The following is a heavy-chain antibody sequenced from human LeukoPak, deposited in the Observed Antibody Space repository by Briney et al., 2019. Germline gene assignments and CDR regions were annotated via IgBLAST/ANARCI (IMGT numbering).Heavy chain of an antibody. CDR2: IRYDGSNK. D-gene: IGHD3-10*01. J-gene: IGHJ4*02. Sequence: PGGSLRLSCAASGFTFSSYGMHWVRQAPGKGLEWVAFIRYDGSNKYYADSVKGRFTISRDNSKNTLYLQMNSLRAEDTAVYYCPKRYYGSGRHSFDYWGQGTLVTVSS. CDR1: GFTFSSYG. V-gene: IGHV3-30*02. CDR3: PKRYYGSGRHSFDY.